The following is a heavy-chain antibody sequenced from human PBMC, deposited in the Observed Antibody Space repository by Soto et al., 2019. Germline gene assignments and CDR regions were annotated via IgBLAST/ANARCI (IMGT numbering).Heavy chain of an antibody. D-gene: IGHD1-26*01. J-gene: IGHJ4*02. CDR1: GGSLSGYY. Sequence: SETLSLTCAVYGGSLSGYYWSWIRQPPGKALEWIGEINYSGNTNYNPSLKSRVTISVDTSKNQLFLNLTSVTAADTAMYYCARHHVRGRAIAGAAEFWGQGTLVTVSS. CDR2: INYSGNT. CDR3: ARHHVRGRAIAGAAEF. V-gene: IGHV4-34*01.